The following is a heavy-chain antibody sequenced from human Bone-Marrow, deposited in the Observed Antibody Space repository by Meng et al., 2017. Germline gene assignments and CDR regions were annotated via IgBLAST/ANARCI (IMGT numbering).Heavy chain of an antibody. D-gene: IGHD6-13*01. CDR2: INIDGSST. J-gene: IGHJ4*02. CDR1: GFKLSSYW. Sequence: VVESGGGLVRPGGSLRLSCVASGFKLSSYWMHWVRQAPGKGLVWVSRINIDGSSTIYADSVEGRFTISRDNAKNTLYLQMNSLRVDDTAVYYCAQLGTTDYWGQGALVTVSS. CDR3: AQLGTTDY. V-gene: IGHV3-74*02.